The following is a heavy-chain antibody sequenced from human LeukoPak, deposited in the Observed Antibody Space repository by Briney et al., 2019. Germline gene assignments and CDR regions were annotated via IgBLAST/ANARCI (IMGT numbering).Heavy chain of an antibody. CDR2: IYYSGST. D-gene: IGHD5-24*01. CDR3: ARGGRRWLQFTDWFDP. J-gene: IGHJ5*02. Sequence: SETLSLTCTVSGGSISSYYWSWIRQPPGKGLEWIGYIYYSGSTNYNPSLKSRVTISVDTSKNQFSLKLSSVTAADTAVYYCARGGRRWLQFTDWFDPWGQGTLVTVSS. V-gene: IGHV4-59*08. CDR1: GGSISSYY.